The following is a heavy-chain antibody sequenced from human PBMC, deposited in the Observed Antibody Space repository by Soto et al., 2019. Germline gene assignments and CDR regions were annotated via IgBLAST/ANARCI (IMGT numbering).Heavy chain of an antibody. D-gene: IGHD3-9*01. CDR1: GFTVSSNY. Sequence: GWSLRLSCAASGFTVSSNYMSWVLQAPGKGLEWVSVIYSGGSTYYADSVKGRFTISRDNSKNTLYLQMNSLRAEDTAVYYCARDLPLWGTGYFDYYYGMDVWGQGTTVTVSS. J-gene: IGHJ6*02. CDR3: ARDLPLWGTGYFDYYYGMDV. CDR2: IYSGGST. V-gene: IGHV3-53*01.